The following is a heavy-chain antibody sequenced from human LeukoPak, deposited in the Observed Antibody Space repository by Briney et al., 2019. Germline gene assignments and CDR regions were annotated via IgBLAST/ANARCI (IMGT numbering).Heavy chain of an antibody. CDR3: ARQPGAGWFDP. D-gene: IGHD3-10*01. V-gene: IGHV5-51*01. CDR1: GFSFTSSW. J-gene: IGHJ5*02. Sequence: GESLKISCQASGFSFTSSWIGWARQMPGKGLEWMAIINPGDSDTRYSPSFQGQVTISADKSISTVYLQWGSLKASDTAMYYCARQPGAGWFDPWGQGTLVTVSS. CDR2: INPGDSDT.